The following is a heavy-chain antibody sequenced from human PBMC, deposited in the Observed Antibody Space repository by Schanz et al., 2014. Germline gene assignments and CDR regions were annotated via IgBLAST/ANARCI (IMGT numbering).Heavy chain of an antibody. CDR3: ARHWGSTDWSPIQF. Sequence: QVQLQESGPGLVKPSGTLSLTCAVSGDSITSNRWWSWVRHPPGKGLEWIGYIYDSGNTYYNPSLKGRVPISVDPSNNQFSLKWISVTAADTAVYYCARHWGSTDWSPIQFWGQGSLVTVSS. CDR2: IYDSGNT. V-gene: IGHV4-4*02. CDR1: GDSITSNRW. D-gene: IGHD3-16*01. J-gene: IGHJ4*02.